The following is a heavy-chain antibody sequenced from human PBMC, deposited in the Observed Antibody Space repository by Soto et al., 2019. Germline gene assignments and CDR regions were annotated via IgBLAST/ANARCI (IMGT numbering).Heavy chain of an antibody. V-gene: IGHV3-64D*06. CDR1: GFTFSNSA. Sequence: GGSLRLSCSVSGFTFSNSAMHWVRQAPGKGLEYVSGITSDGDRTWHADSVKDRFTISRDNSKNTLYLQMSGLRVEDTAIYYCVKGNQLLRYYFEFWGPGTLVTVSS. CDR3: VKGNQLLRYYFEF. CDR2: ITSDGDRT. J-gene: IGHJ4*01. D-gene: IGHD2-15*01.